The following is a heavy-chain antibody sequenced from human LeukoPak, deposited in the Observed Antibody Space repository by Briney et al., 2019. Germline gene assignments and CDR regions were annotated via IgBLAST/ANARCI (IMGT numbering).Heavy chain of an antibody. V-gene: IGHV1-69*13. CDR2: ISTIFSTA. D-gene: IGHD1-26*01. CDR3: ARYHIVGATRGQEAFDS. CDR1: GGTFSSYA. J-gene: IGHJ3*02. Sequence: SLRLSCAASGGTFSSYAITWVRQAPGHGLEWMGGISTIFSTANYAKTFQGRVTITADESKSSAYMQLSSLRSEDTAVYYCARYHIVGATRGQEAFDSWRRGRMV.